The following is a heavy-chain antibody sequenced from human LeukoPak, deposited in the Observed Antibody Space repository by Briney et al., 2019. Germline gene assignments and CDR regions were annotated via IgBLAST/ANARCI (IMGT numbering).Heavy chain of an antibody. V-gene: IGHV3-30*04. D-gene: IGHD3-10*02. CDR2: ISYDGSNK. Sequence: GGSLRLSCAASRFTFSSYAMLWVRQLPGKGLEWVAIISYDGSNKYYADSVKGRFTISRDNSKNTLYLQMNSLRAEDTAVYYCAELGITMIGGVWGKGTTVTISS. CDR3: AELGITMIGGV. CDR1: RFTFSSYA. J-gene: IGHJ6*04.